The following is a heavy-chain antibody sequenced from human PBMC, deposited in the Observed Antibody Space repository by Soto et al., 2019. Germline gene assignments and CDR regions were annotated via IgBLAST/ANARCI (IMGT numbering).Heavy chain of an antibody. CDR1: GYTFTSYY. V-gene: IGHV1-46*03. CDR3: ATRGGVLVTGYYNPEGAFDI. Sequence: AASVKVSCKASGYTFTSYYMHWVRQAPGQGLEWMGIINPSGGSTSYAQKFQGRVTMTRDTSTSTVYMELSSLRSEDTAVYYCATRGGVLVTGYYNPEGAFDIWGQGTMVTVSS. CDR2: INPSGGST. J-gene: IGHJ3*02. D-gene: IGHD3-9*01.